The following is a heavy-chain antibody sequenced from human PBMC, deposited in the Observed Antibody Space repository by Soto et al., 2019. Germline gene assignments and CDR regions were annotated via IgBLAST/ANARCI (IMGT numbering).Heavy chain of an antibody. CDR2: ISSSSSYI. CDR1: GFTFSSYS. V-gene: IGHV3-21*01. D-gene: IGHD6-13*01. CDR3: ARDHVIIAAAGSSYYYYYGMDV. Sequence: GGSLRLSCAASGFTFSSYSMNWVRQAPGEWLEWVSSISSSSSYIYYADSVKGRFTISRDNAKNSLYLQMNSLRAEDTAVYYCARDHVIIAAAGSSYYYYYGMDVWGQGXTVTVYS. J-gene: IGHJ6*02.